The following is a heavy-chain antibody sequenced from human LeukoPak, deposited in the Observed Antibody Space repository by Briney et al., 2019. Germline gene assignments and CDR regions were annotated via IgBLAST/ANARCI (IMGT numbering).Heavy chain of an antibody. CDR3: AREFSYYGSGRPLDY. Sequence: PGGSLRLSCAASGFPFSSYWMHWVRQAPGKGLVWVSRINSDGSSTSYADSVKGRFTISRDNAKNTLYLQMNSLRAEDTAVYYCAREFSYYGSGRPLDYWGQGTLVTVSS. D-gene: IGHD3-10*01. CDR2: INSDGSST. J-gene: IGHJ4*02. CDR1: GFPFSSYW. V-gene: IGHV3-74*01.